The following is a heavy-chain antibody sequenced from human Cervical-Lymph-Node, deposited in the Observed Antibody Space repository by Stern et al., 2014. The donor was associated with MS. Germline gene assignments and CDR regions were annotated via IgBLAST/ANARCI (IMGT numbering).Heavy chain of an antibody. J-gene: IGHJ4*02. D-gene: IGHD1-14*01. Sequence: EMQLVESGGGLVKPGGSLRLSCAASGLNFNSYTINWVRQAPGKGLEWISSISSSSNYIYYADPVKGRFTISRDNAQNSLYLQMSNLRAEDTAVYYCASAPETAPQYFDYWGQGTLVTVSS. V-gene: IGHV3-21*01. CDR1: GLNFNSYT. CDR2: ISSSSNYI. CDR3: ASAPETAPQYFDY.